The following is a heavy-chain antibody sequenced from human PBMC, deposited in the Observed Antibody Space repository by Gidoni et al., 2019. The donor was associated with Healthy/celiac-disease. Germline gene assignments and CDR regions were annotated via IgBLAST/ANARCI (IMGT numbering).Heavy chain of an antibody. CDR1: GGSISSYY. Sequence: HVQLQESRPGLVTPSETLSLPCTVSGGSISSYYWSWIRQPPGKGLEWIGYIYYSGSTNYNPSRKSRVTIAVDTSKNQFSLKLSAVTAADTAVYYCARVVAGHLMDYWGQGTLVTVSS. D-gene: IGHD6-19*01. J-gene: IGHJ4*02. V-gene: IGHV4-59*01. CDR2: IYYSGST. CDR3: ARVVAGHLMDY.